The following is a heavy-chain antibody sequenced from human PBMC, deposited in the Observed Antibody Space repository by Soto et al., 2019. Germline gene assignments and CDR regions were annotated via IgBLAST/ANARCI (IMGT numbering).Heavy chain of an antibody. V-gene: IGHV4-31*03. CDR2: IYYSGST. CDR1: GGSISSGGYY. D-gene: IGHD3-3*01. Sequence: PSETLSLTCTVSGGSISSGGYYWSWIRQHPGKGLEWIGYIYYSGSTYYNPSLKSRVTISVDTSKNQFSLKLSSVTAADTAVYYCARVTKGLHYDFWSGYFGEYYFDYWGQGTLVTVSS. J-gene: IGHJ4*02. CDR3: ARVTKGLHYDFWSGYFGEYYFDY.